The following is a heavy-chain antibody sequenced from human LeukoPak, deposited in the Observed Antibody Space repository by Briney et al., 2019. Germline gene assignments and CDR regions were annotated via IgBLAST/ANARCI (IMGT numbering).Heavy chain of an antibody. CDR1: GGSFSGYY. D-gene: IGHD6-19*01. V-gene: IGHV4-34*01. CDR3: ARGRAVAGTRYYYGMDV. Sequence: PLETLSLTCAVYGGSFSGYYWSWIRQPPGKGLEWIGEINHSGSTNYNPSLKSRVTISVDTSENQFSLKLSSVTAADTAVYYCARGRAVAGTRYYYGMDVWGKGTTVTVSS. CDR2: INHSGST. J-gene: IGHJ6*04.